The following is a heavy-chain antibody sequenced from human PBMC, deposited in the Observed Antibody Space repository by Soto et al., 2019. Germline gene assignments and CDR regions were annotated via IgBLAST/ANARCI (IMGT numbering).Heavy chain of an antibody. J-gene: IGHJ6*03. CDR2: ISSSSSYI. Sequence: EVQLVESGGGLVKPGGSLRLSCAASGFTFSSYSMNWVRQAPGKGLEWVSSISSSSSYIYYADSVKGRFTISRDNAKNSLYLQMNSLRAEDTAVYYCARARPRKQMTTVTTNYYYYYYMDVWGKGTTVTVSS. CDR3: ARARPRKQMTTVTTNYYYYYYMDV. V-gene: IGHV3-21*01. CDR1: GFTFSSYS. D-gene: IGHD4-4*01.